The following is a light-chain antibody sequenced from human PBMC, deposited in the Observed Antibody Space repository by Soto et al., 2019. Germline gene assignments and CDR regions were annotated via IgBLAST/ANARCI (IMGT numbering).Light chain of an antibody. J-gene: IGKJ2*01. CDR3: QQYSSYPYT. Sequence: DIQMTQSPSTLSAFVGDRITVTCRASQSISTWLAWYQQKPGKVPKLLIYDASSLESGVPSRFSGSASGTEFTLTISSLQPDDFATYSCQQYSSYPYTFGQGTKLEIK. CDR1: QSISTW. V-gene: IGKV1-5*01. CDR2: DAS.